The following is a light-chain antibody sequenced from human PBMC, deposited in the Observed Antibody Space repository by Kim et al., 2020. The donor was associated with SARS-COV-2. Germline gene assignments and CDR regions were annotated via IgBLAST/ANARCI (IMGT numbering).Light chain of an antibody. CDR2: DAS. Sequence: WSPGERPPPSCRARQSVSRNYLAWYQQKSGQTPRLLIYDASARAPGIPDKFSGSWSGAEFPLTISSLGPEDFAVYYCQHYGGSRYTFGQGTTLEI. CDR1: QSVSRNY. V-gene: IGKV3-20*01. J-gene: IGKJ2*01. CDR3: QHYGGSRYT.